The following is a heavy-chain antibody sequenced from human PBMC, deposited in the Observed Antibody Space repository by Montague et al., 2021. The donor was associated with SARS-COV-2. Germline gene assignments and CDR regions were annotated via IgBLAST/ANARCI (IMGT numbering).Heavy chain of an antibody. J-gene: IGHJ6*03. CDR1: GGSFSGHS. CDR3: ARGRTGAEPATALGLGFFYSYLMDV. D-gene: IGHD1-26*01. Sequence: SETLSLTCAVYGGSFSGHSWSWVRQPPGKGLEWTGGVSESGSINYNPSLKNRVTISVATSTNQYSLKLSSLTAADTAVYFCARGRTGAEPATALGLGFFYSYLMDVWGKGTTVFVSS. CDR2: VSESGSI. V-gene: IGHV4-34*01.